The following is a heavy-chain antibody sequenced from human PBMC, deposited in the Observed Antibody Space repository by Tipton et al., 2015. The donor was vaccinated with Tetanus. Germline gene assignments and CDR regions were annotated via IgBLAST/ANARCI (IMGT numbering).Heavy chain of an antibody. J-gene: IGHJ6*02. D-gene: IGHD4-23*01. Sequence: TLSLTCTVSGGSISSYYWSWIRQPPGKGLEWIGYIYYSGSTNYNPSLKSRVTISVDTSKNQFSLKLSSVTAADTAVYYCARGPGNQISAYYYGMDVWGQGTTVTVSS. CDR3: ARGPGNQISAYYYGMDV. V-gene: IGHV4-59*01. CDR1: GGSISSYY. CDR2: IYYSGST.